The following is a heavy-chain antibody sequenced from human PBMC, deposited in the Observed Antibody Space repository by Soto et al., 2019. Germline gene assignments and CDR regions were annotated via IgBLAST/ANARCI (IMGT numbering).Heavy chain of an antibody. D-gene: IGHD6-19*01. J-gene: IGHJ6*04. CDR3: ASEGIPGIAVGGNCGMGF. V-gene: IGHV4-30-4*01. Sequence: SETLSLTGTASGGSKSSGDYYWSWLRLPPGKGLECIGYSYYSFSTYYNPSLKSRVTITVDTSKNQFSLKLSSVTAADTAVYYCASEGIPGIAVGGNCGMGFCDKGHRVIVST. CDR2: SYYSFST. CDR1: GGSKSSGDYY.